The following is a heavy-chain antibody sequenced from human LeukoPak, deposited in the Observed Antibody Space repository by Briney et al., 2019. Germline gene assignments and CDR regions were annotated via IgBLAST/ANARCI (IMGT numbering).Heavy chain of an antibody. J-gene: IGHJ3*02. Sequence: SETLSLTCTVSGGSISTYYWSWIRQPPGKGLEWIGYIFYSGRTNHNPSLKSRVTISVDTSKNQFPLRLSSVTAADTAVYYCARPSVGEGDLSFHDAFNIWGQGTMVTVSS. CDR1: GGSISTYY. CDR2: IFYSGRT. V-gene: IGHV4-59*12. D-gene: IGHD3-16*02. CDR3: ARPSVGEGDLSFHDAFNI.